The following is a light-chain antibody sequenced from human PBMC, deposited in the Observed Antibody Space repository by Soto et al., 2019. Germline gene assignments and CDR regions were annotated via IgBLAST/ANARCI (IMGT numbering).Light chain of an antibody. CDR2: GAS. CDR1: QSISIN. CDR3: QQFNNGPPWT. V-gene: IGKV3-15*01. Sequence: DIVMTQSPATLSVSPGERVTLSCRASQSISINLAWYQQKPGQAPRLLIYGASTRATGIPARFSGSGSGTEFTLTISSLQSEDFAVYYCQQFNNGPPWTFGPGTKVVIK. J-gene: IGKJ1*01.